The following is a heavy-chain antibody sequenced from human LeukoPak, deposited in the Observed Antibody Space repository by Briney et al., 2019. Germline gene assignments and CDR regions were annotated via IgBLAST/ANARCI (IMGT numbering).Heavy chain of an antibody. CDR2: IYYSGST. CDR3: ASNSVAGKVLVFDY. V-gene: IGHV4-31*03. Sequence: SETLSLTCTVSGGSISSGGYYWSWIRQHPEKGLEWIGYIYYSGSTYYNPSLKSRVTISVDTSKNQFSLKLSSVTAADTAVYYCASNSVAGKVLVFDYWGQGTLVTVSS. J-gene: IGHJ4*02. CDR1: GGSISSGGYY. D-gene: IGHD6-19*01.